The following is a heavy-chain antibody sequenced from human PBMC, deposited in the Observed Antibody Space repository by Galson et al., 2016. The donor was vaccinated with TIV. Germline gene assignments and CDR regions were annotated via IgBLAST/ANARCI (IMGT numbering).Heavy chain of an antibody. CDR1: GYRFANYW. V-gene: IGHV5-10-1*01. CDR3: ATFLGSGSYYKAYFEY. J-gene: IGHJ4*02. Sequence: SGAEVKQPGESLRISCRGSGYRFANYWISWVRQMPGKGLEWMGRIDPSDSYVNYNASFQGRITISVDKSINTAYLQWSRLKASDTAMYFCATFLGSGSYYKAYFEYWGQGALVTVSS. D-gene: IGHD3-10*01. CDR2: IDPSDSYV.